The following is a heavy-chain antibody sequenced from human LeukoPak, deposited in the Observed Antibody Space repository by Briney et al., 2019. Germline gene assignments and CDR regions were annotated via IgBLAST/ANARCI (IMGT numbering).Heavy chain of an antibody. Sequence: GGSLRLSCAASGFTVSSNYMSWVRQAPGKGLEWVSVIYSGGSTYYADSVKGRFTISRDNSKNTLYLQMNSLRAEDTAVYYCAREQQLVGGPYMDVWGQGTTVTVSS. CDR2: IYSGGST. V-gene: IGHV3-53*01. CDR3: AREQQLVGGPYMDV. CDR1: GFTVSSNY. D-gene: IGHD6-13*01. J-gene: IGHJ6*02.